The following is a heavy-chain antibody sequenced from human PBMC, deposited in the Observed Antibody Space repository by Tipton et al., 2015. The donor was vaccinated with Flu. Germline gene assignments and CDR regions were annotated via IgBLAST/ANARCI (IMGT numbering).Heavy chain of an antibody. CDR1: GFTFSSYD. CDR3: ARAGNNYYGMDV. Sequence: SLRLSCVVSGFTFSSYDMHWVRQATGKGLEWVSAINTGGNTFYPDSVKGRFTISRENAKNSLYLQLNSLRAGDTAVYYCARAGNNYYGMDVWDQGTTVTVPS. CDR2: INTGGNT. J-gene: IGHJ6*02. D-gene: IGHD1/OR15-1a*01. V-gene: IGHV3-13*01.